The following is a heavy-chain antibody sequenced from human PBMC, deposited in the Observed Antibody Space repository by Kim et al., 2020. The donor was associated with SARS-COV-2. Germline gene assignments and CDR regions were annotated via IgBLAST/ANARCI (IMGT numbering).Heavy chain of an antibody. CDR1: GYTFTSYY. D-gene: IGHD2-2*02. J-gene: IGHJ6*02. Sequence: ASVKVSCKASGYTFTSYYRHWVRQAPGKGLELMGIINPSGGSTSYAQKFQGRVTMTRATSTSTVYMELSSLRSEDTAVYYCAKNIVVVPAAIAGDYYGMDVWGQGTTVTVSS. CDR2: INPSGGST. CDR3: AKNIVVVPAAIAGDYYGMDV. V-gene: IGHV1-46*01.